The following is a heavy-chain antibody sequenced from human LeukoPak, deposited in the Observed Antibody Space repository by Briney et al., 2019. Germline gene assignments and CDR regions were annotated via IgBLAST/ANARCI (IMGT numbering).Heavy chain of an antibody. J-gene: IGHJ4*02. CDR2: ISSTATYI. Sequence: GGSLRLSCAASGFTFSSYSMNWVRQAPGEGLEWVSSISSTATYIYYADSVKGRFTISRDNAKSSLFLQMNSLRAEDTAVYYCATDQGSSWRTGLDYWGQGTLVTVSS. CDR1: GFTFSSYS. D-gene: IGHD6-13*01. CDR3: ATDQGSSWRTGLDY. V-gene: IGHV3-21*01.